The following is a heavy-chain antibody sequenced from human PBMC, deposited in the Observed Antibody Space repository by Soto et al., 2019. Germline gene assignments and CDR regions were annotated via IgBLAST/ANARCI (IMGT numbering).Heavy chain of an antibody. CDR2: ISGNGGST. CDR1: GFTFNSYA. J-gene: IGHJ4*02. D-gene: IGHD3-3*01. V-gene: IGHV3-23*01. CDR3: AKGKAHTMFGVDTLFDY. Sequence: LRLSCAASGFTFNSYAMTWVRQAPGKGLEWVSTISGNGGSTHYADSVKGRFTISRDNSKNTLYLQMNSLRAEETAVYYCAKGKAHTMFGVDTLFDYWGQGTLVTVPS.